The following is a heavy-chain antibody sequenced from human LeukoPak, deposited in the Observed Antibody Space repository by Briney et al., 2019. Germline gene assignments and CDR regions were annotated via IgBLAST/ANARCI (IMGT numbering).Heavy chain of an antibody. CDR2: INPNSGGT. D-gene: IGHD6-19*01. CDR1: GYTFTGYY. Sequence: ASVKVSCKASGYTFTGYYMRWVRQAPGQGLEWMGWINPNSGGTNYAQKFQGRVTMTRDTSISTAYMELSRLRYDDTAVYYCARSIAVDYFDYWGQRTLVTVSS. J-gene: IGHJ4*02. V-gene: IGHV1-2*02. CDR3: ARSIAVDYFDY.